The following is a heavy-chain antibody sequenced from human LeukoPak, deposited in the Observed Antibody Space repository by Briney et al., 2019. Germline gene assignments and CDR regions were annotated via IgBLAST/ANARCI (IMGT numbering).Heavy chain of an antibody. CDR3: ARVTYSSGWSDY. J-gene: IGHJ4*02. Sequence: SVKVSCKASGGTFSSYAISWVRQAPGQGLEWMGGIIPIFGTANYAQKFQGRVTITADKSTSTAYMELSSLRSEDTAVYYCARVTYSSGWSDYWGQGTLVTVSS. CDR2: IIPIFGTA. CDR1: GGTFSSYA. D-gene: IGHD6-19*01. V-gene: IGHV1-69*06.